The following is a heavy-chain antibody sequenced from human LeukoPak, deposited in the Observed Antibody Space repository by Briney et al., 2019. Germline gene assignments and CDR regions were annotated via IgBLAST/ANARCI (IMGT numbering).Heavy chain of an antibody. J-gene: IGHJ4*02. CDR1: GGTFSSYA. CDR3: ASSPYHAYSSFMLEGKGSPLFFDY. D-gene: IGHD6-6*01. Sequence: ASVKVSCKSSGGTFSSYAISWVRQAPGQGLEWMGGIIPTFCTANNAQKFQGRVTITADESTSTAYMAPSSLRSEATSGYYCASSPYHAYSSFMLEGKGSPLFFDYWGQGTLVTVSS. CDR2: IIPTFCTA. V-gene: IGHV1-69*01.